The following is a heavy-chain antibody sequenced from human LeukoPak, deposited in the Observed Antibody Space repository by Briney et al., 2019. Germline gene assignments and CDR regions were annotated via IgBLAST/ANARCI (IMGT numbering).Heavy chain of an antibody. J-gene: IGHJ4*02. Sequence: GGSLRLSCAASGFTFAIYAMHWVRQAPGKGLEWVAVISYDGNNNYCADSVKGRFTISRDNSKNTLYLQMSSLRAEATAVYFCATADWLSFEFWGQGDLVTVSS. V-gene: IGHV3-30-3*01. D-gene: IGHD3-9*01. CDR3: ATADWLSFEF. CDR1: GFTFAIYA. CDR2: ISYDGNNN.